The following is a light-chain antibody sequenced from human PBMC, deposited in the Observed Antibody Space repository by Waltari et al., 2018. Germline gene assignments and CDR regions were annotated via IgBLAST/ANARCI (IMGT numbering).Light chain of an antibody. Sequence: VLTQSPDTLSLSPGERATVSCRASQSLTKRYLAWYQQKPGQAPRPLIYGASSRAPGIPDRFSGSGSRTDFTLTISRLEPEDFAVYYCQQYGSSILYTFGQGTKLEIK. CDR3: QQYGSSILYT. CDR1: QSLTKRY. CDR2: GAS. J-gene: IGKJ2*01. V-gene: IGKV3-20*01.